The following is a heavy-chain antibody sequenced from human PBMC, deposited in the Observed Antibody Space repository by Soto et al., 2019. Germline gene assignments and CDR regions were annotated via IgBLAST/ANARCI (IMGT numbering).Heavy chain of an antibody. Sequence: ASVKVSCKASGYTFTSYAMHWVRQAPGQRLEWMGWINAGNGNTKYSQKFQGRVTITRDTSASTAYMELSSLRSEDTAVYYCAFSGAAAGTFAWFDPWGQGTLVTVS. V-gene: IGHV1-3*01. CDR1: GYTFTSYA. CDR3: AFSGAAAGTFAWFDP. CDR2: INAGNGNT. D-gene: IGHD6-13*01. J-gene: IGHJ5*02.